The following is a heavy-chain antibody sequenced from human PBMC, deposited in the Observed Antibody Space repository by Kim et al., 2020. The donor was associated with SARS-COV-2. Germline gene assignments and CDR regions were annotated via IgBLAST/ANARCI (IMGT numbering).Heavy chain of an antibody. D-gene: IGHD6-19*01. V-gene: IGHV3-30*18. J-gene: IGHJ3*02. CDR1: GFTFSSYG. Sequence: GGSLRLSCAASGFTFSSYGMHWVRQAPGKGLEWVAVISYDGSNKYYADSVKGRFTISRDNSKNTLYLQMNSLRAEDTAVYYCAKDVVSYSSGWSYDAFDIWGQGTMVTVSS. CDR2: ISYDGSNK. CDR3: AKDVVSYSSGWSYDAFDI.